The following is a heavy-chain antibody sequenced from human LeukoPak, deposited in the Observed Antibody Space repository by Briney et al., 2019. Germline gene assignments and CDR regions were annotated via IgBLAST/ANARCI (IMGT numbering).Heavy chain of an antibody. V-gene: IGHV4-34*01. Sequence: PSETLSLTCAVYGGSFSGYYWSWIRQPPGKGLEWIGEINHSGSTNYNPSLKSRVTISVDTSKNQFSLKLSSVTAADTAVYYCARDRGGYIDYWGQGILVTVSS. D-gene: IGHD3-10*01. CDR2: INHSGST. CDR1: GGSFSGYY. J-gene: IGHJ4*02. CDR3: ARDRGGYIDY.